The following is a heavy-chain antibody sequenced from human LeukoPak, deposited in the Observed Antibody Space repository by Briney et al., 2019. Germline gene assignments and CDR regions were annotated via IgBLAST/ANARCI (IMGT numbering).Heavy chain of an antibody. Sequence: SETLSLTCTVSGGSISSYYWSWIRQPPGKGLEWIGYIYYSGSTNYNPSLKSRVTISVDTSKNQFSLKLSSVTAADTAVYYCARHRTYYDFWSLDPWGQGTLVTVSS. J-gene: IGHJ5*02. CDR2: IYYSGST. D-gene: IGHD3-3*01. V-gene: IGHV4-59*08. CDR1: GGSISSYY. CDR3: ARHRTYYDFWSLDP.